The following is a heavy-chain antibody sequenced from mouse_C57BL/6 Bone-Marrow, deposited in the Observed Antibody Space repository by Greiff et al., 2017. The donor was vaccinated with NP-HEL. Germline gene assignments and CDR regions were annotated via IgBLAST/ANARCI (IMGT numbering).Heavy chain of an antibody. D-gene: IGHD1-1*01. Sequence: VQLQQPGAELVKPGASVKMSCKASGYTFTSYWITWVKQRPGQGLEWIGDIYPGSGSTNYNEKFKSKATLTVDKSSSTAYMQLSSLTSEDSAVYYCAREHYYGSSLYWYFEVWGTGTTVTV. CDR2: IYPGSGST. V-gene: IGHV1-55*01. CDR1: GYTFTSYW. CDR3: AREHYYGSSLYWYFEV. J-gene: IGHJ1*03.